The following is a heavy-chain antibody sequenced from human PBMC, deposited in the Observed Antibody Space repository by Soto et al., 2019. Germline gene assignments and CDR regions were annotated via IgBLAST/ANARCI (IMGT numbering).Heavy chain of an antibody. Sequence: QVQLQESGPGLVKPSETLSLTCTVSGGFVSSASYFWSWIRQPPGKEMEFIAYVYYTGTTKYSPSFKSRASISLDPSKNHFSLNLSSVTTADTAIYYCARMRIGEVPYWFDPWGQGILVTVS. CDR2: VYYTGTT. J-gene: IGHJ5*02. CDR3: ARMRIGEVPYWFDP. D-gene: IGHD3-3*01. V-gene: IGHV4-61*03. CDR1: GGFVSSASYF.